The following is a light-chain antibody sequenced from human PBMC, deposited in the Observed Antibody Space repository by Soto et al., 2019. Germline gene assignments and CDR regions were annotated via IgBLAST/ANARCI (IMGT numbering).Light chain of an antibody. CDR1: QNINNW. CDR3: QHMRT. J-gene: IGKJ1*01. V-gene: IGKV1-5*01. Sequence: DIKMTQSSSTLSESIGDSVTISCRASQNINNWIAWYQQKPGKAPKFLIYDASTLESGVPSRFSGSGFGTEFSLTISRLQPDAFGSYCSQHMRTFCQGIKV. CDR2: DAS.